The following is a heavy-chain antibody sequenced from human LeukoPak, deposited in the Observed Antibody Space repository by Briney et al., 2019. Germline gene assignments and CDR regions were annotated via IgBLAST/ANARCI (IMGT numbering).Heavy chain of an antibody. CDR3: TRRPDY. J-gene: IGHJ4*02. V-gene: IGHV3-73*01. CDR1: GFTFSGSA. CDR2: IRSKANSYAT. Sequence: GGSLRLSCATSGFTFSGSAMHWVRQASGKGLEWVGRIRSKANSYATAYAASVKGRFTISRDDSKNTAYLQVNSLKTEDTAVYYCTRRPDYWGQGTLVTVSS.